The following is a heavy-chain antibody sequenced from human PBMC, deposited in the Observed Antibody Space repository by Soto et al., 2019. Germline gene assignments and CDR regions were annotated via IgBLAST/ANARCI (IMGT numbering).Heavy chain of an antibody. J-gene: IGHJ4*02. CDR2: ISYDGSNK. CDR3: AKSFEYSSSPFDY. Sequence: QVQLVESGGGVVQPGRSLRLSCAASGFTFSSYGMHWVRQAPGKGLEWVAVISYDGSNKYYADSVKGRFTISRDNSKNTLYLQMNSLRAEDTAVYYCAKSFEYSSSPFDYWGQGTLVTVSS. CDR1: GFTFSSYG. V-gene: IGHV3-30*18. D-gene: IGHD6-6*01.